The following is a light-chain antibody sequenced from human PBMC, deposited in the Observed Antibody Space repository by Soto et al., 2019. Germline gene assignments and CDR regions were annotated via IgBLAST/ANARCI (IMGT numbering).Light chain of an antibody. Sequence: SVLTQPAYVSRSPGQSITIYCTGTSSDIGTYNLVSWYQQHPGKAPKLMIYEVNKRPSGVSDRFSGSKSGNTASLTISGLQAEDEADYYCCSYAGSSTLYVFGTGTKVTVL. CDR1: SSDIGTYNL. V-gene: IGLV2-23*02. J-gene: IGLJ1*01. CDR3: CSYAGSSTLYV. CDR2: EVN.